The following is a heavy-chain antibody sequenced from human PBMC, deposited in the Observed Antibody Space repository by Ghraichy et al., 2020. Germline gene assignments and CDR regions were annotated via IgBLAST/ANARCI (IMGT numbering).Heavy chain of an antibody. D-gene: IGHD2-21*01. Sequence: GGSLRLSCAASGFIFGDFAMHWVRQVPGRGLEWVSGVSWNSDRIVYADSVKGRFTISRDNAKDSVYLEMNNLTVEDTALYYCTKDLIATPGDSFDVWGRGTMVTVSS. CDR2: VSWNSDRI. CDR3: TKDLIATPGDSFDV. J-gene: IGHJ3*01. CDR1: GFIFGDFA. V-gene: IGHV3-9*01.